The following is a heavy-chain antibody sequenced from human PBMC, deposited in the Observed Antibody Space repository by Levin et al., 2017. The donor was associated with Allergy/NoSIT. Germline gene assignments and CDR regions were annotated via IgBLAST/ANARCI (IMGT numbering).Heavy chain of an antibody. CDR1: GFIFNDHY. D-gene: IGHD2-8*01. V-gene: IGHV3-72*01. Sequence: SCTASGFIFNDHYMNWVRQAPGKGLEWIGHVKNKANSYTTQYAASVEGRFTISRDDGKNSVYLQMNSLKSEDTAVYYCVRATGYCANGECYRQGFLDFWGQGNLVTVSS. CDR3: VRATGYCANGECYRQGFLDF. J-gene: IGHJ4*02. CDR2: VKNKANSYTT.